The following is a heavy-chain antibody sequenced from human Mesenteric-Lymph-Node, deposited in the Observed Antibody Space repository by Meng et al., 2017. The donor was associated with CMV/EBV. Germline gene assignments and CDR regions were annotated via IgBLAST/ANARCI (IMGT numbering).Heavy chain of an antibody. J-gene: IGHJ4*02. CDR2: ISGTGDST. CDR1: GFTFRSSA. Sequence: GSLSLYCAVSGFTFRSSAMSWVRQAPGKGLEWVSTISGTGDSTYYADSVKGHFTISRDNSKNTLYLQMNSLRAEDTAVYYCARERLNWGQGTLVTVSS. CDR3: ARERLN. V-gene: IGHV3-23*01.